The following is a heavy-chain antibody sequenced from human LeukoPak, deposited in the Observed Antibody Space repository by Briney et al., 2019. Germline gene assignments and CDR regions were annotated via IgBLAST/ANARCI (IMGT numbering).Heavy chain of an antibody. CDR2: INHSGST. D-gene: IGHD6-19*01. V-gene: IGHV4-34*01. CDR3: ARRRWYVWRWLE. CDR1: GGSFSGYY. J-gene: IGHJ4*02. Sequence: SETLSLTCAVYGGSFSGYYWSWIRQPPGKGLEWIGEINHSGSTNYNPSLKSRVTISVDTSKNQFSLKLSSVTAADTAVYYCARRRWYVWRWLEWGQGTLVTVSS.